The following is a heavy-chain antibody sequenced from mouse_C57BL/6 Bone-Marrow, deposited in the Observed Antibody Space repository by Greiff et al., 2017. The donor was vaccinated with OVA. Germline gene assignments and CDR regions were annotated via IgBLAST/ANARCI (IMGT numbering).Heavy chain of an antibody. V-gene: IGHV5-16*01. D-gene: IGHD1-1*01. CDR3: ARDGNGSSPFAY. CDR1: GFTFSDYY. J-gene: IGHJ3*01. Sequence: EVKVVESEGGLVQPGSSMKLSCTASGFTFSDYYMAWVRQVPEKGLEWVANINYDGSSTYYLDSLKSRFIISRDNAKNILYLQMSSLKSEDTATYYCARDGNGSSPFAYWGQGTLVTVSA. CDR2: INYDGSST.